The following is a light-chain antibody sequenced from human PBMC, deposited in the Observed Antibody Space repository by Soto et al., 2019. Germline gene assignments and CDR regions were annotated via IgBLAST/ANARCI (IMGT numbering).Light chain of an antibody. CDR1: QSISSW. Sequence: DIQMTQSPSTLSASVGDRVTITCRASQSISSWLAWYQQKPGKAPKLLIYKASSLESGVPSRFGGSGSGTEFTLTIRSLQPDDFETYYCQQYNSYAYTCGQAIKLEIK. CDR3: QQYNSYAYT. CDR2: KAS. J-gene: IGKJ2*01. V-gene: IGKV1-5*03.